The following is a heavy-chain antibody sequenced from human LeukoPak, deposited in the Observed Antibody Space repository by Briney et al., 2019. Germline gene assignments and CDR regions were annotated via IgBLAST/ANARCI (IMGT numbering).Heavy chain of an antibody. CDR1: GFTFGDYA. V-gene: IGHV3-23*01. CDR3: AKAGNIRFDY. J-gene: IGHJ4*02. CDR2: ISGSDGST. Sequence: PGGSLRLSCTASGFTFGDYAMSWVRQAPGKGLECVSSISGSDGSTYYADSVKGRFTISRDNSKNTLYLQMNSLRAEDTAVYYCAKAGNIRFDYWGQGTLVTVSS. D-gene: IGHD2/OR15-2a*01.